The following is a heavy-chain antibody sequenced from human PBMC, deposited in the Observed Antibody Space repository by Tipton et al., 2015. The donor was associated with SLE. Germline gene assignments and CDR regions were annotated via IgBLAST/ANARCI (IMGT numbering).Heavy chain of an antibody. Sequence: QLAQSGAEVKKPGASVKVSCKASGYTFTSYGISWVRQAPGQGLERMGWISAYNGNTNYAQKLQGRVTMTTDTSTSTAYMELRSLRSDDTAVYYCARDDSLVVVAASYAFDIWGQGTMVTVSS. CDR2: ISAYNGNT. CDR3: ARDDSLVVVAASYAFDI. CDR1: GYTFTSYG. V-gene: IGHV1-18*01. D-gene: IGHD2-15*01. J-gene: IGHJ3*02.